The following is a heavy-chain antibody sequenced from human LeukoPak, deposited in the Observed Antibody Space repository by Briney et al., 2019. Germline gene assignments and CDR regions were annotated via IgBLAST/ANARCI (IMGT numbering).Heavy chain of an antibody. V-gene: IGHV1-18*01. CDR2: ISAYNGYT. J-gene: IGHJ1*01. Sequence: ASVKVSCKASGYTFTNYGFSWVRQAPGQGLEWMGWISAYNGYTDYAQKFQFRVTMTTHTSTSTAYMELRSLRSDDTAVYYCARDKAVTTEVTQHFQHWGQGTLVTVSS. CDR3: ARDKAVTTEVTQHFQH. D-gene: IGHD4-23*01. CDR1: GYTFTNYG.